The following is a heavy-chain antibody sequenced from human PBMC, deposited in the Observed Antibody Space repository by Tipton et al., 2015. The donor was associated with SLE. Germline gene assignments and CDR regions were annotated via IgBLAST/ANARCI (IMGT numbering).Heavy chain of an antibody. CDR1: GGSISSHY. Sequence: TLSLTCTVSGGSISSHYWSWIRQPPGKGLEWIGYIYYSGSTNYNPSLKSRVTISVDTSKNQFSLKLSSVTAADTAVYYCARGGCGGDCSDYAMDVWGQGTTVTVSS. CDR2: IYYSGST. CDR3: ARGGCGGDCSDYAMDV. J-gene: IGHJ6*02. D-gene: IGHD2-21*02. V-gene: IGHV4-59*11.